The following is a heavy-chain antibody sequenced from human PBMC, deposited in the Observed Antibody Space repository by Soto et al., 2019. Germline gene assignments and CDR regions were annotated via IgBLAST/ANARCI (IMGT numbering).Heavy chain of an antibody. Sequence: VASVKVSCKTSGYTFANYGVTWVRQAPGQGLEWVGCNTDYAQKFQGTVTMTRDTSTSTAYLELRSLKSDDTAVYYCARGGPHICGGSWNYYFDYWGQGTLVTVSS. D-gene: IGHD1-7*01. V-gene: IGHV1-18*01. CDR3: ARGGPHICGGSWNYYFDY. CDR2: NT. CDR1: GYTFANYG. J-gene: IGHJ4*02.